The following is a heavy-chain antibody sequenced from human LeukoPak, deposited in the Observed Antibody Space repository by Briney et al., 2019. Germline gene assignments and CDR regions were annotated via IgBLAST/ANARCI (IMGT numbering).Heavy chain of an antibody. V-gene: IGHV4-59*01. CDR3: ARTIAVSWYFDL. CDR1: GGSISSYY. CDR2: IYHRGST. D-gene: IGHD6-19*01. Sequence: SETLSLTCTVSGGSISSYYWSWIRQPPGKGLEWIGYIYHRGSTNYNPSLKSRVTISVDTSKNQFSLKLSSVTAADTAVYYCARTIAVSWYFDLWGRGTLVTVSS. J-gene: IGHJ2*01.